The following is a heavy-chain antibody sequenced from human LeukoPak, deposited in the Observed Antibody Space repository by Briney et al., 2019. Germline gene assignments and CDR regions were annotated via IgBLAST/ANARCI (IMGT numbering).Heavy chain of an antibody. Sequence: GGSLRLSCAASGFTFSSYAMSWVRQAPGKGLEWVSAISGSGGSTYSADSVKGRFTISRDNSKNTLYLQMNSLRAEDTAVYYCARDNGYYYDSSGYYYVPTLDYWGQGTLVTVSS. J-gene: IGHJ4*02. V-gene: IGHV3-23*01. CDR1: GFTFSSYA. D-gene: IGHD3-22*01. CDR2: ISGSGGST. CDR3: ARDNGYYYDSSGYYYVPTLDY.